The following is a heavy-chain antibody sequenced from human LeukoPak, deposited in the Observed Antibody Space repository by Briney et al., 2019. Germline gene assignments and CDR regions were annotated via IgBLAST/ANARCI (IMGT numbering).Heavy chain of an antibody. CDR2: ICGSGGNT. CDR1: GFTFDSFA. J-gene: IGHJ4*02. CDR3: AKVGPCGGDCYPSRPVGD. V-gene: IGHV3-23*01. Sequence: GGSLRLSCAASGFTFDSFAMHWVRQTPGKGLEWVSGICGSGGNTYYADSVKGRSTLSRANSRNTSYLQMANLRAEDTAVYCCAKVGPCGGDCYPSRPVGDWGQGTLVTVSS. D-gene: IGHD2-21*02.